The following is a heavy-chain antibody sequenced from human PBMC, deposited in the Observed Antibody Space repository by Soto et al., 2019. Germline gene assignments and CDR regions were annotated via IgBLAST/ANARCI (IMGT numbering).Heavy chain of an antibody. J-gene: IGHJ5*02. CDR2: LYTSGNT. CDR1: GGSFTTYY. Sequence: QVQLQESGPGLVKPSETLSLTCTVSGGSFTTYYWNWIRQPAGKRLEWIGRLYTSGNTKYNPSLKSRLTMSLDTSKGQFSLKLSSVTAADTAIYYCARETVLGTDNWFDPWGQGILVTVSS. V-gene: IGHV4-4*07. D-gene: IGHD6-19*01. CDR3: ARETVLGTDNWFDP.